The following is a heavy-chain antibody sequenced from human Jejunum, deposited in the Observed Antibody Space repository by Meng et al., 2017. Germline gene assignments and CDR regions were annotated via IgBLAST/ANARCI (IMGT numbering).Heavy chain of an antibody. J-gene: IGHJ4*02. Sequence: QVKLQQWGAGLFKRSETLSPPCAVYGGSISDYYWTWIRQPPGKGLEWIGEINDSGSTNYNPSLKSRVTISVDTSKSQFYLRVSSVTAADTAVYYCARGNEYSNYGADFWGQGTLVTVSS. CDR1: GGSISDYY. D-gene: IGHD4-11*01. CDR2: INDSGST. V-gene: IGHV4-34*01. CDR3: ARGNEYSNYGADF.